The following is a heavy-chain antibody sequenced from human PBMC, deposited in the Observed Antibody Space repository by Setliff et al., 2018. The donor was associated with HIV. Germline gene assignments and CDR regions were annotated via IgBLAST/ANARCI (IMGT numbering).Heavy chain of an antibody. V-gene: IGHV1-2*02. J-gene: IGHJ6*02. Sequence: ASVKVSCKASGYTFTGYYMHLVRQAPGQWLEWMGWINPNSGGTIYAQKVQGRVTMTRDTSISTAYMEVRSLRSDDTAVYYCARDHCSSSGCYEYSYYGMDVWGQGTTVTVSS. D-gene: IGHD2-2*01. CDR3: ARDHCSSSGCYEYSYYGMDV. CDR2: INPNSGGT. CDR1: GYTFTGYY.